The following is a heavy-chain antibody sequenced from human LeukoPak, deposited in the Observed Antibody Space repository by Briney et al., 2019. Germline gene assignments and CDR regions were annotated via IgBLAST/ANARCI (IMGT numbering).Heavy chain of an antibody. V-gene: IGHV3-23*01. Sequence: GGSLTLSCVVSGFTLSSYAMSWVRQAPGEGLEWVSSISGSGGRTYHADSVKGRFTISTDNSKNTLYLQMNSLGPEDTAVYYCAKDGSYNYGQTFDYWGQGTLVTVSS. CDR2: ISGSGGRT. CDR3: AKDGSYNYGQTFDY. J-gene: IGHJ4*02. D-gene: IGHD1-26*01. CDR1: GFTLSSYA.